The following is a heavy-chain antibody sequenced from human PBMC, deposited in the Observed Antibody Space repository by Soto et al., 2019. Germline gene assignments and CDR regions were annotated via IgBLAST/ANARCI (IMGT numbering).Heavy chain of an antibody. CDR2: IWYDGSNK. J-gene: IGHJ4*02. CDR1: GFTFSSYG. D-gene: IGHD3-22*01. CDR3: ARDDYDSSGYYYVDY. Sequence: QVQLVESGGGVVQPGRSLRLSCAASGFTFSSYGMHWVRQAPGKGLEWVAVIWYDGSNKYYADSLKGRFTISRDNSKKTLYLQVNSLRAEVTAVYFCARDDYDSSGYYYVDYWGQGTLVTVSS. V-gene: IGHV3-33*01.